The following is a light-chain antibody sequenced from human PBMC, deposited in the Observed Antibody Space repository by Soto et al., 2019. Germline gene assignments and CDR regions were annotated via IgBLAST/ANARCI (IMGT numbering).Light chain of an antibody. J-gene: IGKJ1*01. CDR2: KAS. Sequence: DIQMTQYPFTLSGSVGDRVTITCRASQTISSWLAWYQQKPGKAPTLLIYKASTLKSGVPSRFSGSGSGTEFTLTISSLQPDDFAIYYCQHYNSYSVAFGQGTKVDIK. CDR1: QTISSW. CDR3: QHYNSYSVA. V-gene: IGKV1-5*03.